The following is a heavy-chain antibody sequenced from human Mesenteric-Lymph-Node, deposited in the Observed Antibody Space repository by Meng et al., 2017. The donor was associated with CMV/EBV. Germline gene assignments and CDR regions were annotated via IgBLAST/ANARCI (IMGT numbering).Heavy chain of an antibody. CDR3: ARHQRWLKSEGGLNY. CDR1: GGSFSGYY. V-gene: IGHV4-34*01. Sequence: QAPLQEWGAGLLKPSETPSLPCSVYGGSFSGYYWSWIRQPPGKGLEWIGEINHSGSTNYNPSLKSRVTISVDTSKNQFSLKLSSVTAADTAVYYCARHQRWLKSEGGLNYWGQGTLVTVSS. D-gene: IGHD4-23*01. J-gene: IGHJ4*02. CDR2: INHSGST.